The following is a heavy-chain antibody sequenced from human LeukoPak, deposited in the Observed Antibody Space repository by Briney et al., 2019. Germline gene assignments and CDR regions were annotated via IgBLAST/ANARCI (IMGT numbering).Heavy chain of an antibody. V-gene: IGHV4-39*07. Sequence: SETLSLTCTVSGGSISSSSYYWGWIRQPPGKGLEWIGSIYYSGSTYYNPSLKSRVTISVDTSKNQFSLKLSSVTAADTAVYYCARDGSGYDDAFDIWAKGQWSPSLQ. CDR2: IYYSGST. CDR3: ARDGSGYDDAFDI. D-gene: IGHD3-10*01. CDR1: GGSISSSSYY. J-gene: IGHJ3*02.